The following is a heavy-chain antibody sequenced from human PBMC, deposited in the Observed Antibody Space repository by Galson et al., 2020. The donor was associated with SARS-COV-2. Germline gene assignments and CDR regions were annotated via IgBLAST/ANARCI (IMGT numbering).Heavy chain of an antibody. J-gene: IGHJ5*02. D-gene: IGHD6-19*01. V-gene: IGHV3-66*02. CDR2: IYSGGST. CDR3: ARIYGIHSSGP. Sequence: GGSLRLSCAASGFSVSSTYMSWVRQAPGKGPEWVSLIYSGGSTYYVDSVEGRFTISRDNSKNTLFLQMNSLRAEDTAVYYCARIYGIHSSGPWGQGTLVTVSS. CDR1: GFSVSSTY.